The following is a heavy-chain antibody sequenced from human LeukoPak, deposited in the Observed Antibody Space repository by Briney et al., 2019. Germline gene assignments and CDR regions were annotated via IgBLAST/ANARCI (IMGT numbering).Heavy chain of an antibody. CDR2: IRYDGSNK. CDR1: GFTFSSYG. J-gene: IGHJ4*02. CDR3: ANAYYYDSSGYYFDY. V-gene: IGHV3-30*02. Sequence: TGGSLRLSCAASGFTFSSYGMHWVRQAPGKGLEWEAFIRYDGSNKYYADSVKGRFTISRDNSKNTLYLQMNSLRAEDTAVYYCANAYYYDSSGYYFDYWGQGTLVTVSS. D-gene: IGHD3-22*01.